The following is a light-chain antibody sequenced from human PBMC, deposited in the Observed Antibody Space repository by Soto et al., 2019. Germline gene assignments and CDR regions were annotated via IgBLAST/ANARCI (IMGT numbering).Light chain of an antibody. J-gene: IGKJ1*01. CDR3: QQYGSSPPWT. CDR1: QSVSSSY. CDR2: GAS. V-gene: IGKV3-20*01. Sequence: EIVLTQSPGTLSLSPGERATLSCRASQSVSSSYLAWYQQKPGHAPRILIYGASSRATGIPDTFSGSGSGTDFTLTISRLEPEDFAVYYCQQYGSSPPWTFGQGTKVDIK.